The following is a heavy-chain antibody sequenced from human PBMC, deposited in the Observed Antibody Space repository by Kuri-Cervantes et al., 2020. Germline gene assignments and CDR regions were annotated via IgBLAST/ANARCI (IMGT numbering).Heavy chain of an antibody. CDR1: GGSISSSSYY. J-gene: IGHJ6*02. CDR2: IYYSGST. CDR3: ARLPYSSRWTGGYYYYGMDV. Sequence: GSLRLSCTVSGGSISSSSYYWGWIRQRPGKGLVWIGSIYYSGSTYYNPSLKSRVTISVDTSKNQFSLKLSSVTAADTAVYYCARLPYSSRWTGGYYYYGMDVWGQGTTVTVSS. V-gene: IGHV4-39*01. D-gene: IGHD6-13*01.